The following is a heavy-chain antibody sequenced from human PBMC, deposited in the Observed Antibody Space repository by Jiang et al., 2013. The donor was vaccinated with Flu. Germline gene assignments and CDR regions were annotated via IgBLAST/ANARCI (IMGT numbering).Heavy chain of an antibody. J-gene: IGHJ4*02. CDR2: IIPIFGTA. V-gene: IGHV1-69*01. CDR1: GGTFSTYA. Sequence: KPGSSVKVSCKASGGTFSTYAISWVRQAPGQGLEWMGGIIPIFGTANYAQKFQGRVTITADESTSTAYMELSSLRSEDTAVYYCARDSRGNYGDYRVDYWGQGTLVTVSS. CDR3: ARDSRGNYGDYRVDY. D-gene: IGHD4-17*01.